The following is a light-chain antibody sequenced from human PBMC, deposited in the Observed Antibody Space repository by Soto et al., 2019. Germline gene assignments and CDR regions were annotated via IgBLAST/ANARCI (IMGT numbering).Light chain of an antibody. J-gene: IGKJ1*01. Sequence: EILLTQSPGPLSLSPGERATLSCRAIQSVSSGYLAWYQPKPGQAPRLLIYGASSRATGIPARFSGSGSGTDFTLTISRLEPEDLAVYYCQHYGDSPRTFGQGTKVEIK. CDR2: GAS. V-gene: IGKV3-20*01. CDR1: QSVSSGY. CDR3: QHYGDSPRT.